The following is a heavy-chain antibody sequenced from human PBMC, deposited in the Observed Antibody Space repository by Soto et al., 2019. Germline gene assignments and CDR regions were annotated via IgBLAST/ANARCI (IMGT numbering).Heavy chain of an antibody. CDR3: ARDPPPPDY. Sequence: QVQLVQSGAEVKKPGASVKVSCKASGYTFASYAISWMRQAPGQGLEWMGWISAYNGNTNYAQKLQGRVTMTTDTSTSTAYKELRRLRSDDTAVYYCARDPPPPDYWGQGTLVTVSS. CDR1: GYTFASYA. J-gene: IGHJ4*02. CDR2: ISAYNGNT. V-gene: IGHV1-18*01.